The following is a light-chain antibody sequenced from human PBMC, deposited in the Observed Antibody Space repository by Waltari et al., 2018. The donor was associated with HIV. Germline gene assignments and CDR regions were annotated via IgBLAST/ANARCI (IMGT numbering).Light chain of an antibody. V-gene: IGLV3-25*03. J-gene: IGLJ3*02. CDR3: QSADSSGGFRV. CDR2: KDT. Sequence: SYELTQPPSVSVSPGQTATITCSGDSLSGQYAYWYQQRPGQAPVAIIYKDTERPSGRPGRFSGSSSGKTVTLIISEAQTEDEADYYCQSADSSGGFRVVGGGTRLSVL. CDR1: SLSGQY.